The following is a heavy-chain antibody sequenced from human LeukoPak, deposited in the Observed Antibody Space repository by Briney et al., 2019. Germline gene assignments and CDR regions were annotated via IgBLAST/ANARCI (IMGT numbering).Heavy chain of an antibody. CDR2: IYYSGST. Sequence: SETLSLTCTVSGGSISSGDYYWGWIRQPPGKGLEWIGSIYYSGSTYYNPSLKSRVTISVDTSKNQFSLKLSSVTAADTAVYYCARVTNSVAARGYYYYYYMDVWGKGTTVTVSS. J-gene: IGHJ6*03. D-gene: IGHD2-15*01. CDR1: GGSISSGDYY. CDR3: ARVTNSVAARGYYYYYYMDV. V-gene: IGHV4-39*07.